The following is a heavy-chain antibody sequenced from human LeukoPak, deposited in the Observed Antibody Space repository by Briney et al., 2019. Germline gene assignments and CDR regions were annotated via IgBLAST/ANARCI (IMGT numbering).Heavy chain of an antibody. CDR1: GFSFSDYA. Sequence: PGGSLRLSCAASGFSFSDYAMHWVRQAPGKGLEWVAFIRYDGSYEYYADSVKGRFTISRDNAKNSLYLQMNSLRAEDTAVYYCARESGYYYDSSGYFPEYFQHWGQGTLVTVSS. D-gene: IGHD3-22*01. V-gene: IGHV3-30*02. CDR2: IRYDGSYE. J-gene: IGHJ1*01. CDR3: ARESGYYYDSSGYFPEYFQH.